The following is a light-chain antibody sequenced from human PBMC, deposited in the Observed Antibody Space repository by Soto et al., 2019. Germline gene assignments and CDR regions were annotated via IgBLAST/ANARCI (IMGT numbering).Light chain of an antibody. Sequence: QSVLTQPASVSGSPGQSITISCTGTSSDVGGYKYVSWYQQHPGKAPKLMIYEVYNRPSGVSDRFSGSKSGNAASLTISGLQAEDEAEYYCCSYRSDNNSGVVFGGGTKLTVL. J-gene: IGLJ2*01. CDR3: CSYRSDNNSGVV. V-gene: IGLV2-14*01. CDR1: SSDVGGYKY. CDR2: EVY.